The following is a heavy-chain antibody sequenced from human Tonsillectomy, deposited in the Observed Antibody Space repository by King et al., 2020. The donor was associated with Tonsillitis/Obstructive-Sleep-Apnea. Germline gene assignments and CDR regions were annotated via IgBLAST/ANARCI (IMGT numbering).Heavy chain of an antibody. CDR1: GFTFSSYW. D-gene: IGHD2-15*01. Sequence: VQLVESGGGLVQPGGSLRLSCAASGFTFSSYWMHWVRQAPGKGLVWVSRINSDGSSSSYGDYVKGRFTISKDNAKNTLYLQMNSLRAEDTAVYYCAREVVAARGYNWFDPWGQGTLVTVSS. J-gene: IGHJ5*02. V-gene: IGHV3-74*01. CDR2: INSDGSSS. CDR3: AREVVAARGYNWFDP.